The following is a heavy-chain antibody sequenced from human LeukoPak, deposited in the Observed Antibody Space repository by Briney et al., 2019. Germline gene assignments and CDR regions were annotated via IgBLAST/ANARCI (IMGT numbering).Heavy chain of an antibody. Sequence: GGSLRLSCAVSGLTFNNYAMSWVRQAPGKGLEFVSGIYENGGTTYYADSVKGRFSISRDNSKNTLYLQMNSLRAEDTAVYYCAKDENYDILTGYSPVFDYWGQGTLVTVSS. D-gene: IGHD3-9*01. V-gene: IGHV3-23*01. CDR1: GLTFNNYA. CDR2: IYENGGTT. J-gene: IGHJ4*02. CDR3: AKDENYDILTGYSPVFDY.